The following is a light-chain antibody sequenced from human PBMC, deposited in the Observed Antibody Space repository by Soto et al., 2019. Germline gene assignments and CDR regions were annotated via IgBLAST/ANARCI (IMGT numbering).Light chain of an antibody. CDR3: QQRSNWPWT. J-gene: IGKJ1*01. CDR2: STS. CDR1: QRFGSSN. Sequence: EIVLTQSRGTLSLSPGARCTLSCRPSQRFGSSNLAWYQQKPGQAPRLLIDSTSSRATGIPDRFSGSGSGTDFTLTISSLEPEDFAVYYCQQRSNWPWTFGQGTKVDIK. V-gene: IGKV3D-20*02.